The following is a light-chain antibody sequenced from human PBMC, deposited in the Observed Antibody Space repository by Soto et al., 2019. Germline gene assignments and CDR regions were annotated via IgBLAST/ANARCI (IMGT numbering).Light chain of an antibody. J-gene: IGKJ4*01. V-gene: IGKV1-5*01. CDR1: QYINNW. CDR3: QQYNNYPLT. CDR2: GAS. Sequence: DIQMTQSPSTLSASVGGRVTITCRASQYINNWLAWYQQKPGQAPNLLIFGASSLESGVPSRFSGSGSGTEFTLTISSLHPDDFAPYYFQQYNNYPLTFGGGTKVQI.